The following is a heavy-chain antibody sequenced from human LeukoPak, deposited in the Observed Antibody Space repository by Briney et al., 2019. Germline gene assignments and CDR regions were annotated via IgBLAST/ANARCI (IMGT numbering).Heavy chain of an antibody. CDR2: IYDSGST. D-gene: IGHD1-26*01. CDR3: AKSGGYGLIDC. CDR1: GASISGSGYY. J-gene: IGHJ4*02. Sequence: PSETLSLTCTVSGASISGSGYYWGWIRQPPGKGLEWIGNIYDSGSTYYNASLQSRVTISIDTSKNQFSLRLSSVTAADTAMYYCAKSGGYGLIDCWGQGTLVIVSS. V-gene: IGHV4-39*01.